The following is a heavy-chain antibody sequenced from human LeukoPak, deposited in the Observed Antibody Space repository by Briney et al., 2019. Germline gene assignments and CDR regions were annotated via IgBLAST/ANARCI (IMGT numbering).Heavy chain of an antibody. V-gene: IGHV4-38-2*02. Sequence: PSETLSLTCAVSGYSISSGYYWGWIRQPPGKGLEWIGSIYHSGSTYYNPSLKSRVTISVDTSENQFSLKLSAVTAADTAVYYCARDTYYYDSSGYSYFDYWGQGTLVTVSS. CDR1: GYSISSGYY. CDR3: ARDTYYYDSSGYSYFDY. CDR2: IYHSGST. J-gene: IGHJ4*02. D-gene: IGHD3-22*01.